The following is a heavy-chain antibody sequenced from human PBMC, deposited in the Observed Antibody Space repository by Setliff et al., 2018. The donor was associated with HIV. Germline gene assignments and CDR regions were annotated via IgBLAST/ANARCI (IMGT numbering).Heavy chain of an antibody. CDR1: GGNFNTYG. CDR2: IIPVFNTS. CDR3: ARDRFCSRGTCSEPNWFDP. Sequence: ASVKVSCKVSGGNFNTYGISWVRQAPGQGLEWMGGIIPVFNTSKYLQKFQGRVTITADEFTSTVYMEVRRLMSEDSAVYYCARDRFCSRGTCSEPNWFDPWGQGTLVTVSS. D-gene: IGHD2-15*01. J-gene: IGHJ5*02. V-gene: IGHV1-69*13.